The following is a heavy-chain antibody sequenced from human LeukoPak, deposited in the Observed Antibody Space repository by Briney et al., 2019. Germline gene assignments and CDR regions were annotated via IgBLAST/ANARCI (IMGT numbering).Heavy chain of an antibody. J-gene: IGHJ5*02. CDR2: FHRGRI. CDR1: GYPIGLDYY. V-gene: IGHV4-38-2*02. D-gene: IGHD5-24*01. CDR3: ARAPSSYESGNGYPNLGWLDP. Sequence: SETLSLTCKVSGYPIGLDYYWVWIRQAPGRGLQWIGGFHRGRIQYNSALKSRVTISIDSSKNQFSLRMWPVTAADTAFYLCARAPSSYESGNGYPNLGWLDPWGQGALVTVS.